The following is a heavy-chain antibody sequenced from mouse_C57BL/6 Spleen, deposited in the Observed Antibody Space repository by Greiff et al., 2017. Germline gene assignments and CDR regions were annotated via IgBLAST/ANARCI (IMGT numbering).Heavy chain of an antibody. V-gene: IGHV7-3*01. J-gene: IGHJ1*03. D-gene: IGHD2-1*01. CDR3: ARYGGNYWYFDV. CDR1: GFTFTDYY. Sequence: EVQRVESGGGLVQPGGSLSLSCAASGFTFTDYYMSWVRQPPGKALEWLGFIRNKANGYTTEYSASVKGRFTISRDNSQSILYLQMNALRAEDSATDYCARYGGNYWYFDVWGTGTTVTVSS. CDR2: IRNKANGYTT.